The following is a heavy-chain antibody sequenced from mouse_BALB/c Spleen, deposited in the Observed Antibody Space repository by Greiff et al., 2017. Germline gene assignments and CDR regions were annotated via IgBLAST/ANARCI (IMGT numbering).Heavy chain of an antibody. D-gene: IGHD1-2*01. Sequence: VLLKESGPVLVKPGASVKISCKASGYSFTGYNMNWVKQSHGKSLEWIGHIDPYYGGTSYHQKFKGKATLTVDKSSSTAYMQLKCLTSEESAVYYCAIYDGALAYWGQGTLVTVSA. CDR1: GYSFTGYN. CDR3: AIYDGALAY. CDR2: IDPYYGGT. J-gene: IGHJ3*01. V-gene: IGHV1S135*01.